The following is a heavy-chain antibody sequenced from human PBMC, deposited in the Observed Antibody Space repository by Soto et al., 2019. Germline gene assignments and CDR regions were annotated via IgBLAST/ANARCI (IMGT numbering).Heavy chain of an antibody. CDR3: ARGPVRVVRALKGWFDP. V-gene: IGHV4-34*01. CDR2: INHSGST. Sequence: SETLSLTCAVYGGSFSGYYWSWIRQPPGKGLEWIGEINHSGSTNYNPSLKSRVTISVDTSKNQFSLKLSSVTAADTAVYYCARGPVRVVRALKGWFDPWGQGTLVTVSS. CDR1: GGSFSGYY. D-gene: IGHD3-10*01. J-gene: IGHJ5*02.